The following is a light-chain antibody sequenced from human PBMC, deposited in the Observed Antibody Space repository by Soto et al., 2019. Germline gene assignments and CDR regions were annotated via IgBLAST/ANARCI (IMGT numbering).Light chain of an antibody. Sequence: KSAVTLSLSPGALATLLCRASQSVSSSLAWYQQKPGHAPRLLISGASTRATGIPARLSGSGSGTEFTLTISSLQSEDFAVYYCQQYDNWPITFGQGTRLEIK. V-gene: IGKV3-15*01. CDR2: GAS. CDR3: QQYDNWPIT. J-gene: IGKJ5*01. CDR1: QSVSSS.